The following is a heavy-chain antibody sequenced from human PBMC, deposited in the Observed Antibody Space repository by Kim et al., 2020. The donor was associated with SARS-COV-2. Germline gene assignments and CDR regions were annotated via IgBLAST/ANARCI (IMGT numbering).Heavy chain of an antibody. CDR2: IKSKTDGGTT. CDR3: TIKWFGELFNPYGMDV. V-gene: IGHV3-15*01. D-gene: IGHD3-10*01. CDR1: GFTFSNAW. Sequence: GGSLRLSCAASGFTFSNAWMSWVRQAPGKGLEWVGRIKSKTDGGTTDYAAPVKGRFTISRDDSKNTLYLQMNSLKTEDTAVYYCTIKWFGELFNPYGMDVWGQGTTVTVSS. J-gene: IGHJ6*02.